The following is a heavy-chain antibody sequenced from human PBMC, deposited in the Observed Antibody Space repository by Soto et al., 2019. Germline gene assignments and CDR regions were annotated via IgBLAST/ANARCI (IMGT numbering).Heavy chain of an antibody. D-gene: IGHD2-15*01. Sequence: QVQLVQSGAEVKKPGASVKVSCKASGYTFTSYDLNWVRQATGQGLELLGCMNPNSGNTGYAQKYKGSVTITRNTSISTAYMELSSLRSEYTAVYYCAREVVSRRLDCWGQGTLVTVSS. V-gene: IGHV1-8*01. J-gene: IGHJ4*02. CDR3: AREVVSRRLDC. CDR1: GYTFTSYD. CDR2: MNPNSGNT.